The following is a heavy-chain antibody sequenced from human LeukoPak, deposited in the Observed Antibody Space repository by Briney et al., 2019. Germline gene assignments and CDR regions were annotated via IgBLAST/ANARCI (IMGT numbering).Heavy chain of an antibody. D-gene: IGHD1-26*01. V-gene: IGHV1-8*01. CDR1: GYTFTSYD. Sequence: ASVTVSCKASGYTFTSYDINWVRQATGQGLEWMGWMNPNSGNAGYVQKFQGRVTMTRSTSVGIAYMELSSLRSEDTAVYFCARASWDNYNYAMDVWGQGTTVTVSS. J-gene: IGHJ6*02. CDR3: ARASWDNYNYAMDV. CDR2: MNPNSGNA.